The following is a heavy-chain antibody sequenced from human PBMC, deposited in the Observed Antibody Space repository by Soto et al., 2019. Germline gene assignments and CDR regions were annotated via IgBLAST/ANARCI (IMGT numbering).Heavy chain of an antibody. D-gene: IGHD6-19*01. V-gene: IGHV3-33*01. CDR3: ARTHKSIAVGAFDI. Sequence: QVQLVESGGDVVQPGRSLRLSCAASKFTFSDYGMHWVRQAPGKGLEWVAVIWYDGSNKYYADSVKGRFTISRDNSNNTLYLQMNSLRAEDTAVYYCARTHKSIAVGAFDIWGQGTMVTVSS. CDR2: IWYDGSNK. CDR1: KFTFSDYG. J-gene: IGHJ3*02.